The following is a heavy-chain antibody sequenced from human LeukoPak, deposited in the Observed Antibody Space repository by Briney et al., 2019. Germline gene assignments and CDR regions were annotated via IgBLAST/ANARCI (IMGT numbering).Heavy chain of an antibody. Sequence: ASVKVSCKASGYTFTDYYMLWVRQAPGQGLEWMGWINPKSGYTNYAQKFQGRVTMTTDTSISTAYMELSRLRSDDTAVYYCARGFYVYYYMDVWGKGTTVTISS. V-gene: IGHV1-2*02. CDR3: ARGFYVYYYMDV. J-gene: IGHJ6*03. CDR1: GYTFTDYY. D-gene: IGHD2/OR15-2a*01. CDR2: INPKSGYT.